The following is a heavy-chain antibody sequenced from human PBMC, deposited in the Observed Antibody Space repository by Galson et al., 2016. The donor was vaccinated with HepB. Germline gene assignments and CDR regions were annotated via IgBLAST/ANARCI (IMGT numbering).Heavy chain of an antibody. V-gene: IGHV4-39*07. CDR1: GGSISSSSYY. CDR2: IYYSGAT. D-gene: IGHD3-10*01. J-gene: IGHJ6*02. Sequence: ATLSLTCTVSGGSISSSSYYWGWIRQPPGKGLEWIGNIYYSGATCYNPSLKSRVTVSVDTSKTQFSLKVSSVAAADTAVYYCASSGWLTLSGMDVLCQGNTFTVSS. CDR3: ASSGWLTLSGMDV.